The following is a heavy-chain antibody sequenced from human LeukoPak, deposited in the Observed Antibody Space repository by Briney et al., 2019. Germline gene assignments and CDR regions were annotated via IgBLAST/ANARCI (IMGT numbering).Heavy chain of an antibody. CDR1: GISFSAHG. J-gene: IGHJ6*02. CDR2: IRFDGSNI. CDR3: ARDPGPDDFWSGYLRAYYYYGMDV. V-gene: IGHV3-30*02. D-gene: IGHD3-3*01. Sequence: GGSLRLSCAASGISFSAHGMHWVRQAPGKGLEWVAIIRFDGSNIHYADSVKGRFTISRDNSKNTLYLQMNSLRAEDTAVHYCARDPGPDDFWSGYLRAYYYYGMDVWGQGTTVTVSS.